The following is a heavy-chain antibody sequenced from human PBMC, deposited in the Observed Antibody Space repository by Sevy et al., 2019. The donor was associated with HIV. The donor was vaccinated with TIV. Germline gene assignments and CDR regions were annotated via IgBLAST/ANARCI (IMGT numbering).Heavy chain of an antibody. CDR2: ICHSGST. V-gene: IGHV4-59*01. CDR3: TRDFYYNRPRGFDP. D-gene: IGHD3-10*01. CDR1: GDSISSSF. J-gene: IGHJ5*02. Sequence: SETLSLTCTVSGDSISSSFWSWIRQPPGKGLEWIGYICHSGSTNYSPSLKSRVTISVDTSKNQFSLKVNSVTAADTAVYYCTRDFYYNRPRGFDPWGHGILVTVSS.